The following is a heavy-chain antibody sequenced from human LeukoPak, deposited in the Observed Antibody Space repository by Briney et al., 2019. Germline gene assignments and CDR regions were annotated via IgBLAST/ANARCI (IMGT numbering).Heavy chain of an antibody. CDR2: IKQDGSEK. V-gene: IGHV3-7*01. Sequence: GGSLRLSCAASGFTFSSYWMSWVRQAPGKGLEWVANIKQDGSEKYYVDSVKGRFTISRDNAKNSLYLQMNSLRAEDTAVYYCARTRLRYFDWLLYDAVDIWGQGTMVTVSS. J-gene: IGHJ3*02. D-gene: IGHD3-9*01. CDR1: GFTFSSYW. CDR3: ARTRLRYFDWLLYDAVDI.